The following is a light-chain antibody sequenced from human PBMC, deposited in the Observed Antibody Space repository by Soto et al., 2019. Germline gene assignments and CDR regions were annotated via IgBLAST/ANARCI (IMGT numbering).Light chain of an antibody. CDR2: DAS. Sequence: EIVLTQSRATLSLSPGEIASLSFRASHSVSSYLAWYQQKPGQAPRLLIYDASNRATGIPARFSGSGSGTDFTLTISGLQPEDFAAYYCQQLRSYPSTFGGGTKVDIK. V-gene: IGKV3-11*01. CDR3: QQLRSYPST. J-gene: IGKJ4*01. CDR1: HSVSSY.